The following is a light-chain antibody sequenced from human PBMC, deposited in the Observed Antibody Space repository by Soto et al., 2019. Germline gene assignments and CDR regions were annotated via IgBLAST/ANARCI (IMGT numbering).Light chain of an antibody. CDR1: QSVSSSY. Sequence: EIVLTQSPGTLSLSPGERATLSCRASQSVSSSYLAWYQQKPGQAPRLLIYGASSRATGIPDRFSGSGSGTDFTLTISSLQPEDFATYYYQQSYQRTFGQGTQVDIK. CDR3: QQSYQRT. CDR2: GAS. V-gene: IGKV3-20*01. J-gene: IGKJ1*01.